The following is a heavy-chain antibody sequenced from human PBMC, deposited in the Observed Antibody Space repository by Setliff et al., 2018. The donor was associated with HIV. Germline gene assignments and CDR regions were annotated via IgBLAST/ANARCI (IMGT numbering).Heavy chain of an antibody. CDR2: IYYSGST. D-gene: IGHD6-6*01. CDR1: GGSISRYY. J-gene: IGHJ4*02. V-gene: IGHV4-59*08. CDR3: ARHLGRKHSSSPFDY. Sequence: SETLSLTCTVSGGSISRYYWSWIRQPPGKGLEWIGYIYYSGSTNYNPSLKSRVTISVDTSKNQFSLKLRSVTAADTAVYYCARHLGRKHSSSPFDYWGQGTLVTVSS.